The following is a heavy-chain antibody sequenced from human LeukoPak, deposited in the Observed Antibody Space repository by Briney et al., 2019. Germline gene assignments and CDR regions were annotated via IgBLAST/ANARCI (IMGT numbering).Heavy chain of an antibody. CDR3: AKEYGSGSYVDY. Sequence: PGGSLRLSCAASGFSFTTYAMHWVRQAPGKGLEWVAVISYAGSNRYYADSVKGRFTISRDNSKNTLYLQMNSLRAEDTAVYYCAKEYGSGSYVDYWGQGTLVTVSS. CDR2: ISYAGSNR. V-gene: IGHV3-30*04. D-gene: IGHD3-10*01. J-gene: IGHJ4*02. CDR1: GFSFTTYA.